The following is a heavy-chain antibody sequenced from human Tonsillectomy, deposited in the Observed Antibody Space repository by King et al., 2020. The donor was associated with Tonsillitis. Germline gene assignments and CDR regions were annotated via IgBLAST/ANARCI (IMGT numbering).Heavy chain of an antibody. Sequence: VQLVESGGGLVKPGGSLRLSCAASGFTFSSYSMNWVRQAPGEGLEWVSSISSSSSYIYYADSVKGRFTVSRDNAKNSLYLQMNSLRDEDTAVYYCARVPIVGATHYYYYGMDVWGQGTTVTVSS. CDR1: GFTFSSYS. V-gene: IGHV3-21*01. J-gene: IGHJ6*02. D-gene: IGHD1-26*01. CDR3: ARVPIVGATHYYYYGMDV. CDR2: ISSSSSYI.